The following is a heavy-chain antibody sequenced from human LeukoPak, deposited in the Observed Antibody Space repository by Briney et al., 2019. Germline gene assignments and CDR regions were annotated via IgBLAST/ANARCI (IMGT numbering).Heavy chain of an antibody. J-gene: IGHJ3*02. CDR2: INPNSGGT. V-gene: IGHV1-2*02. D-gene: IGHD2-15*01. CDR1: GYTFTGYY. Sequence: ASVKVSCKASGYTFTGYYMHWVRQAPGQGLEWMGWINPNSGGTNYAQKFQGRVTMTRDTSISTAYMELSRLGSDDTAVYYCASFIVVVVAAFDAFDIWGQGTMFTVSS. CDR3: ASFIVVVVAAFDAFDI.